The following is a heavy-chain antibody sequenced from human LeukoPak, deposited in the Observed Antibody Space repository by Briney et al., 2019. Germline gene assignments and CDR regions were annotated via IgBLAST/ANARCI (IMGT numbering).Heavy chain of an antibody. D-gene: IGHD4-17*01. J-gene: IGHJ3*02. V-gene: IGHV3-9*01. CDR2: ISWNSGSI. Sequence: GGSLRLSCAASGFTFDDYAMHWVRQAPGKGLEWVSGISWNSGSIGYADSVKGRFTISRDNAKNSLYLQMNSLRAEDTALYYCAKDSDHDYGAQGAFDIWGQGTMVTVSS. CDR1: GFTFDDYA. CDR3: AKDSDHDYGAQGAFDI.